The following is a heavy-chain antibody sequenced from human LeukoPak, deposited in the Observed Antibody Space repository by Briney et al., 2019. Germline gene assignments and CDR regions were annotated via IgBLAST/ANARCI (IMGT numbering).Heavy chain of an antibody. CDR2: INPSGFST. D-gene: IGHD4-17*01. Sequence: GASVKVSCKASGYTFTSYYMHWVRQAPGQGLEWMGIINPSGFSTTYAQKFQGRVTMTRDTSTSTAYMELRSLRSDDTAVYYCASHYGDYVGYFDYWGQGTLVTVSS. J-gene: IGHJ4*02. V-gene: IGHV1-46*01. CDR3: ASHYGDYVGYFDY. CDR1: GYTFTSYY.